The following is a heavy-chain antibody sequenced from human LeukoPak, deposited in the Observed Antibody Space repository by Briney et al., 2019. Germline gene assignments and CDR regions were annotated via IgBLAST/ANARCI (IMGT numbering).Heavy chain of an antibody. V-gene: IGHV3-30*03. D-gene: IGHD1-26*01. J-gene: IGHJ4*02. CDR3: ARDHGELRGY. CDR1: GFTFSSYG. Sequence: GGSLRLSCAASGFTFSSYGIHWVRQAPGKGLDWVAVISYDGSNQYFAGSVKGRFTISRDNSKNTLYLQMNSLIPEDTAVYYCARDHGELRGYWGQGTLVTVSS. CDR2: ISYDGSNQ.